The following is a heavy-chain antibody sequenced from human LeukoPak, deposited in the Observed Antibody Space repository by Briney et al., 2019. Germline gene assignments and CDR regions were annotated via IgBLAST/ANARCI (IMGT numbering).Heavy chain of an antibody. J-gene: IGHJ3*02. CDR1: GYTFTSYG. Sequence: ASVKVSCKASGYTFTSYGISWVRQAPGQGLEWTGWISAYNGNTNYAQKLQGRVTMTTDTSTSTAYMELRSLRSDDTAVYYCASGQYVLLWFGDDMGAFDIWGQGTMVTVSS. D-gene: IGHD3-10*01. CDR3: ASGQYVLLWFGDDMGAFDI. CDR2: ISAYNGNT. V-gene: IGHV1-18*01.